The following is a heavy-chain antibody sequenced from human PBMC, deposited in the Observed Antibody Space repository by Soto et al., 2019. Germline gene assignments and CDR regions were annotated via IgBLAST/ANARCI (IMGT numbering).Heavy chain of an antibody. J-gene: IGHJ6*02. D-gene: IGHD2-21*02. CDR1: GFTLSSYW. CDR3: ARGDCGGDCPGGMDV. Sequence: EVQLVESRGGLVQPGGSLRLSCAASGFTLSSYWMHWVRQPPGKGLVWVSRINTDGNTINYADSVKGRFTISRDTAKNTLYLQMNSLRAEDTAVYYCARGDCGGDCPGGMDVWGQGTTVTVSS. CDR2: INTDGNTI. V-gene: IGHV3-74*01.